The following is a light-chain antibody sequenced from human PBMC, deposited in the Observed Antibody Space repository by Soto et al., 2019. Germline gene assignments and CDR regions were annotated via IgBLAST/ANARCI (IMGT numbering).Light chain of an antibody. CDR1: SSNIGAGYD. J-gene: IGLJ3*02. CDR3: HSYDSSLSGSV. CDR2: GNS. V-gene: IGLV1-40*01. Sequence: QSALTQPPSVSGAPGQRVTISCTGSSSNIGAGYDVHWYQQLPGTVPKLLIYGNSNRPSGVPDRFSGSKSGTSASLDITGLQAEDEADYYCHSYDSSLSGSVFGGVAKVTVL.